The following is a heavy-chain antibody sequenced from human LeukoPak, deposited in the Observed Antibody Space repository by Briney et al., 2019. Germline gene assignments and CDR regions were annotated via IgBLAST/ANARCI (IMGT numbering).Heavy chain of an antibody. CDR2: IYHSGST. D-gene: IGHD1-7*01. V-gene: IGHV4-30-2*01. CDR3: ARVGITGTTAFDI. Sequence: SQTLSLTCAVSGGSISSGGYSWSWIRQPPGKGLEWIGYIYHSGSTYYNPSLKSRVTISVDRSKNQFSLKLSSVTAADTAVYYCARVGITGTTAFDIWGQGTMVTVSS. CDR1: GGSISSGGYS. J-gene: IGHJ3*02.